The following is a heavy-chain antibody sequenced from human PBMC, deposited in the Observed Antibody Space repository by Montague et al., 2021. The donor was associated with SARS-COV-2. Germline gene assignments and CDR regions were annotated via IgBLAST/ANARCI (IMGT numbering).Heavy chain of an antibody. D-gene: IGHD3-10*01. Sequence: SLRLSCSASGFTLSGSWVHWVRQAPGKGLVWVSDNYGSTTNYAASVKGRFTISRDNAKNTVYLQMNSLRAEDTAVYYCARDIAGDASYYMDVWGRGTTVTVSS. CDR3: ARDIAGDASYYMDV. V-gene: IGHV3-74*01. CDR1: GFTLSGSW. CDR2: DNYGSTT. J-gene: IGHJ6*03.